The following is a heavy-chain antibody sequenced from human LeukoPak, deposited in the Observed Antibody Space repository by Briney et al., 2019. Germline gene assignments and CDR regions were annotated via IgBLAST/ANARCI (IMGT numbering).Heavy chain of an antibody. CDR3: AKMRTPYMVRGVMGTDYFDY. CDR1: GFTFSSYG. D-gene: IGHD3-10*01. J-gene: IGHJ4*02. V-gene: IGHV3-30*18. CDR2: ISYDGSNK. Sequence: GGSLRLSCAASGFTFSSYGMHWVRQAPGKGLEWVAVISYDGSNKYYADSVKGRFTISRDNSKNTLYLQMNSLRAEDTAVYYCAKMRTPYMVRGVMGTDYFDYWGQGTLVTVSS.